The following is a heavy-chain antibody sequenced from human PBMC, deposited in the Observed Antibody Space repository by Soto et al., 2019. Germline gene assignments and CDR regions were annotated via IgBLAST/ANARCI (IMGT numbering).Heavy chain of an antibody. D-gene: IGHD2-2*01. CDR1: GGSISSGGYY. J-gene: IGHJ6*02. CDR2: IYYSGST. V-gene: IGHV4-31*03. Sequence: SETLSLTCTVSGGSISSGGYYWSWIRQHPGKGLEWIGHIYYSGSTYYNPSLKSRVTISVDTSKNQFSLKLSSVTAADTAVYYCAREGRYCSSTSCPSGMDVWGQGTTVTVSS. CDR3: AREGRYCSSTSCPSGMDV.